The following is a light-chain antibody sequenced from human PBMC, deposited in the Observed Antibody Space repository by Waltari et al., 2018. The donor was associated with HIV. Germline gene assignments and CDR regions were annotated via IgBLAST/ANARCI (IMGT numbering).Light chain of an antibody. CDR1: NLGLSAYNL. V-gene: IGLV2-11*01. CDR2: NVN. CDR3: CSYSGTCTWV. J-gene: IGLJ3*02. Sequence: QSALTQPRSLSGSPGQSVPLSSAGNNLGLSAYNLFSCDKQRTEHAPTPFLYNVNERPSGSPNRFSGSKSVNTAALTISGLQAEDEATYCCCSYSGTCTWVFGCGTNLTV.